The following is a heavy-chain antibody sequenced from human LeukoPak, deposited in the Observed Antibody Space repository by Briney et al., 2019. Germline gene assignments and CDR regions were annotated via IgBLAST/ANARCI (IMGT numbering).Heavy chain of an antibody. D-gene: IGHD3-22*01. CDR3: AKDSVTMIVVVIDY. Sequence: GGSLRLSCAASGFTFSSYSMNWVRQAPGKGLEWVSSISSSSSYIYYADSVKGRFTISRDNSKNTLYLQMNSLRAKDTAVYYCAKDSVTMIVVVIDYWGQGTLVTVSS. V-gene: IGHV3-21*04. CDR1: GFTFSSYS. CDR2: ISSSSSYI. J-gene: IGHJ4*02.